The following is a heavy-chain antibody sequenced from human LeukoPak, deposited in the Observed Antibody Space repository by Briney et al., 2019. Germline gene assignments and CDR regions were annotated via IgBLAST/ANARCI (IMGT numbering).Heavy chain of an antibody. D-gene: IGHD1-14*01. CDR2: IKQDGSEK. CDR1: GFTFSSYW. Sequence: PGGSLRLSCAASGFTFSSYWMSWVRQAPGKGLEWVANIKQDGSEKYYVDSVKGRFTISRDNAKNSLYLQMNSLRADDTAVYYCARGIRGCYFDYWGQGTLLTVSS. CDR3: ARGIRGCYFDY. J-gene: IGHJ4*02. V-gene: IGHV3-7*03.